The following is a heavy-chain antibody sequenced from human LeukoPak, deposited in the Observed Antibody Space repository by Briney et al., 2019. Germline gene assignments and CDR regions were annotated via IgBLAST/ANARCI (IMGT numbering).Heavy chain of an antibody. D-gene: IGHD6-13*01. Sequence: SETLSLTCSVSGYALSSGYFWGWIRQPPGKGLEWIGTIYHSGSTYYNPSLKSRVTISVDTSKNQFSLKLSSVTAADTAVYYCARGYSSSWYFNWFDPWGQGTLVTVSS. CDR2: IYHSGST. V-gene: IGHV4-38-2*02. CDR3: ARGYSSSWYFNWFDP. J-gene: IGHJ5*02. CDR1: GYALSSGYF.